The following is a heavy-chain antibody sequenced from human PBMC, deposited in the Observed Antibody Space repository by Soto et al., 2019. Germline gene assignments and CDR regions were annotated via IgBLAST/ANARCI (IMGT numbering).Heavy chain of an antibody. CDR3: ARGAVKYYCDY. D-gene: IGHD1-26*01. J-gene: IGHJ4*02. CDR1: GFTVSSNF. CDR2: FHSGGST. V-gene: IGHV3-53*01. Sequence: EVQLVESGGGLIQPGGSLILSCAASGFTVSSNFMTWVRQAPGKGLAWVSLFHSGGSTYYADSVKGRFTISRDNSKNTLYLQMNSLGAEDTAVYYCARGAVKYYCDYCGQGTLVTVSS.